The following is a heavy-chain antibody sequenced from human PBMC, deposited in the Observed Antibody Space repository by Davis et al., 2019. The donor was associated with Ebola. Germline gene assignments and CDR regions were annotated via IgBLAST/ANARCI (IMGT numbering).Heavy chain of an antibody. CDR2: IRTAAGNYAT. CDR1: GFIFSDST. V-gene: IGHV3-73*01. CDR3: TREGEAHGY. Sequence: PGGSLRLSCATSGFIFSDSTVHWVRQASGKGLEWVGRIRTAAGNYATTVAASMKGRFFISRDDSTNTAFLQLNSLKSEDAAVYYCTREGEAHGYWGQGTLVTVSS. J-gene: IGHJ4*02.